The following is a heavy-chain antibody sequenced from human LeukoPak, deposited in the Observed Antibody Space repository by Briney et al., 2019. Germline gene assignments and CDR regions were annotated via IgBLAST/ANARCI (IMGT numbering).Heavy chain of an antibody. V-gene: IGHV4-30-2*01. CDR2: IYHSGST. D-gene: IGHD3-10*01. Sequence: SQTLSLTCAVSGGSFSSGGYSWSWIRQPPGKGLEWLGYIYHSGSTYYNPSLKSRVTISVDRSKNQFSLKLSSVTAADTAVYYCAREKRFGEWGGGYYGMDVWGQGTTVTVSS. CDR3: AREKRFGEWGGGYYGMDV. CDR1: GGSFSSGGYS. J-gene: IGHJ6*02.